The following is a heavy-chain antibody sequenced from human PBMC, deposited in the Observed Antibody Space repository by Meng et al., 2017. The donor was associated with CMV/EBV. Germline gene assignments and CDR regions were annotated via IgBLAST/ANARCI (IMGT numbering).Heavy chain of an antibody. Sequence: GESLKISCVASGFSLTGYWMHWVRQTPGTGLVWLSSISSDGSATGFADSVKGRFIISRDNAKNTLYLQMDSLRADDSAVYYCARGTNDWSGVDYWGQGSPVTVSS. V-gene: IGHV3-74*01. CDR1: GFSLTGYW. CDR3: ARGTNDWSGVDY. J-gene: IGHJ4*02. D-gene: IGHD3-9*01. CDR2: ISSDGSAT.